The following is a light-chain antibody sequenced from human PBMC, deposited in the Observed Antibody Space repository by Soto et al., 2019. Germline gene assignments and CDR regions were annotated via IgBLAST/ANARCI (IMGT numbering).Light chain of an antibody. CDR2: DVS. CDR1: SSDVGGYNY. CDR3: SSYTSSSTLG. J-gene: IGLJ1*01. V-gene: IGLV2-14*01. Sequence: QSALTQPASVPGSPGQSITISCTGTSSDVGGYNYVSWYQQHPGKAPKLMIYDVSNRPSGVSNRFSGSKSGNTASLTISGIQAEDEADYYCSSYTSSSTLGFGTGTKLTVL.